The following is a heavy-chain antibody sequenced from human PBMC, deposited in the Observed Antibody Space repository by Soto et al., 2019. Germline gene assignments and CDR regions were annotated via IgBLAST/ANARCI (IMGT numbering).Heavy chain of an antibody. Sequence: SETLSLTCTVSGGSISNVDSYWNWIRQHPVKGLEWIGYIHYSGTTLYNPSLKSRITISVDTSNNQFSLNLSSVTAADTAMYYCARTTQGFAFWGQGTLVTVSS. CDR2: IHYSGTT. D-gene: IGHD4-17*01. CDR3: ARTTQGFAF. V-gene: IGHV4-31*03. J-gene: IGHJ4*02. CDR1: GGSISNVDSY.